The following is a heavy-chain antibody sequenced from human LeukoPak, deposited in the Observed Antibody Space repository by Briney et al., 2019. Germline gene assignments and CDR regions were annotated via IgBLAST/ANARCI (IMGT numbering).Heavy chain of an antibody. CDR2: IDWDDDK. CDR3: ARIVLASGTEQGAFDY. Sequence: SGPALAKPTQTLTLTCTFSGFSLSTSGMCVSWIRQPPGKALEWLARIDWDDDKYYSTSLKTRLTISKDTSKNQVVLTMTNMDPVDTATYYCARIVLASGTEQGAFDYWGQGTLVTVSS. CDR1: GFSLSTSGMC. J-gene: IGHJ4*02. V-gene: IGHV2-70*11. D-gene: IGHD3-10*01.